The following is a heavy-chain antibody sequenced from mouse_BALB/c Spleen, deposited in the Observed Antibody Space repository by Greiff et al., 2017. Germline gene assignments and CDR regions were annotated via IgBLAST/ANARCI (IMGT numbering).Heavy chain of an antibody. CDR3: ARDDGSDTWFAY. J-gene: IGHJ3*01. D-gene: IGHD2-3*01. CDR1: GYSITSGYY. Sequence: LQQSGPGLVKPSQSLSLTCSVTGYSITSGYYWNWIRQFPGNKLEWMGYISYDGSNNYNPSLKNRISITRDTSKNQFFLKLNSVTTEDTATYYCARDDGSDTWFAYWGQGTLVTVSA. V-gene: IGHV3-6*02. CDR2: ISYDGSN.